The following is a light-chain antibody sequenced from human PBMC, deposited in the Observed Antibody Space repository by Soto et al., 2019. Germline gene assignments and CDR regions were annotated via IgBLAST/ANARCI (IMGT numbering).Light chain of an antibody. Sequence: DIQMTQSPSTLSASAGERVTITCRASQSISIKFSWYQQKPGKEPKLLIYDASSLESGVPSRFSGSGSGTEFTLTISSLQPDDFAAYYCQQYNSYSWTFGQGTKVDIK. CDR3: QQYNSYSWT. V-gene: IGKV1-5*01. CDR2: DAS. CDR1: QSISIK. J-gene: IGKJ1*01.